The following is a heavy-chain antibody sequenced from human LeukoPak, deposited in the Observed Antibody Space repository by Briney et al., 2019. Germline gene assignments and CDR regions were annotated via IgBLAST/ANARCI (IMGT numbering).Heavy chain of an antibody. D-gene: IGHD3-22*01. V-gene: IGHV1-2*04. Sequence: GSSVKVSCKASGYTFTGYYMHWVRQAPGQGLEWMGWINPNSGGTNYAQKFQGWVTMTRDTSISTAYMELSRLRSDDTAVYYCARDRSSGFPDGLYFDYWGQGTLVTVSS. CDR2: INPNSGGT. J-gene: IGHJ4*02. CDR3: ARDRSSGFPDGLYFDY. CDR1: GYTFTGYY.